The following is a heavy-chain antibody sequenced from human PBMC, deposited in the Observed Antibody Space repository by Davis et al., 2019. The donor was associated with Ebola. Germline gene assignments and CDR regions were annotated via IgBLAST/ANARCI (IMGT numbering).Heavy chain of an antibody. D-gene: IGHD3-22*01. Sequence: SGPTLVKPTQTLTLTCSFSGFSLSTSGVGVSWIRQPPGKALEWLAFIYWDDAKRYSPSLKTRLTITKDTSKNQVVLTMTNMDPVDTATYYCAHRGPVDYYDSSGYYYRYYYYGMDVWGQGTTVTVSS. V-gene: IGHV2-5*02. J-gene: IGHJ6*02. CDR1: GFSLSTSGVG. CDR3: AHRGPVDYYDSSGYYYRYYYYGMDV. CDR2: IYWDDAK.